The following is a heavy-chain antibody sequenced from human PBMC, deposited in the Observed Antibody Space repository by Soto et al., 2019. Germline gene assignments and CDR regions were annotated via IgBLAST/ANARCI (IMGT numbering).Heavy chain of an antibody. CDR3: AKGPPVVSSGCPRRPLFDY. D-gene: IGHD6-19*01. Sequence: PGGSLRLSCAASGFTFSSYAMSWVRQAPGRGLEWVSAISGSGGSTYYADSVKGHLTISRDNSKNTLYLQINSLRAEDTAVYYCAKGPPVVSSGCPRRPLFDYCGQGTLVPVSS. CDR2: ISGSGGST. J-gene: IGHJ4*02. CDR1: GFTFSSYA. V-gene: IGHV3-23*01.